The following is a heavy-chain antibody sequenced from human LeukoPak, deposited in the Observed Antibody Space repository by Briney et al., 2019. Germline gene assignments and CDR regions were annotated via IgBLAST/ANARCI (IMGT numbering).Heavy chain of an antibody. J-gene: IGHJ3*02. Sequence: PGGSLRLSCAASGFTFSDNYMMGIRQAPGKGLEWVSYISRSSSAIYYLDSLKGRFTISRDNAKNSLFLQMNSLRAEDTAVYYCARLSLTVAGREDAFDIWGRGTMVTVSS. CDR3: ARLSLTVAGREDAFDI. CDR2: ISRSSSAI. CDR1: GFTFSDNY. V-gene: IGHV3-11*01. D-gene: IGHD6-19*01.